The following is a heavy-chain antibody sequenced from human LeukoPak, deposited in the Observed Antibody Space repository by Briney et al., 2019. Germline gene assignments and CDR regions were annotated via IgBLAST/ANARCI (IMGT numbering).Heavy chain of an antibody. D-gene: IGHD6-6*01. CDR2: INHSGST. V-gene: IGHV4-34*01. J-gene: IGHJ4*02. Sequence: SETLSLTCAVYGGSFSGYYWSWIRQPPGKGLEWIGEINHSGSTNYNPSLKSRVTISVDTSKNQFSLKLSSVTAADTAVYYCVRGRIAARPFDYWGQGTLVTVSS. CDR1: GGSFSGYY. CDR3: VRGRIAARPFDY.